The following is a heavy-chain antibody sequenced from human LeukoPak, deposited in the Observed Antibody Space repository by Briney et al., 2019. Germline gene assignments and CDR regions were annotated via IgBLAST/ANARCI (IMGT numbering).Heavy chain of an antibody. CDR1: GYSISSGYY. Sequence: SETLSLTCTVSGYSISSGYYWGWIRQPPGKGLEWIGTIYHSGSTYYNPSLKSRVTMPVDTSKNQFSLKLSSVTAADTAVYYCARQGEDYVWGSYRSFDYWGQGTLVTVSS. D-gene: IGHD3-16*02. CDR3: ARQGEDYVWGSYRSFDY. V-gene: IGHV4-38-2*02. J-gene: IGHJ4*02. CDR2: IYHSGST.